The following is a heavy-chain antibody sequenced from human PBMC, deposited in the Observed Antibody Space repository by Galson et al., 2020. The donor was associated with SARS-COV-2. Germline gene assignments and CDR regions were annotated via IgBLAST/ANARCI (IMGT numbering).Heavy chain of an antibody. J-gene: IGHJ4*02. CDR3: ARPTNYSNYEY. CDR2: IYPGDSES. V-gene: IGHV5-51*01. CDR1: GYSFTNLW. Sequence: GESLKISCKTSGYSFTNLWIAWVRQMPGKGLEWMGVIYPGDSESRYSPSFQGQVTFSTDKSINTAYLHWNDLKASDTATYYCARPTNYSNYEYWGQGTLVTVSS. D-gene: IGHD4-4*01.